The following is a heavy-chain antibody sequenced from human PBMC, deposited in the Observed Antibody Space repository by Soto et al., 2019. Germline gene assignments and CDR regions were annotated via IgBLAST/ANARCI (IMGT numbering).Heavy chain of an antibody. D-gene: IGHD2-15*01. J-gene: IGHJ6*02. CDR2: IYYSGST. Sequence: LSLTCTVSGGSISSGGYYWSWIRQHPGKGLEWIGYIYYSGSTYYNPSLKSRVTISVDTSKNQFSLKLSSVTAADTAVYYCARDCSGGSCYVDYYGMDVWGQGTTVTVSS. V-gene: IGHV4-31*03. CDR1: GGSISSGGYY. CDR3: ARDCSGGSCYVDYYGMDV.